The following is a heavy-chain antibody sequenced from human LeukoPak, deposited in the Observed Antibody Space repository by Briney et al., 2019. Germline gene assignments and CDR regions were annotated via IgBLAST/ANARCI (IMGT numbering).Heavy chain of an antibody. CDR3: ARSPTYYYDSSDHGAFDI. D-gene: IGHD3-22*01. V-gene: IGHV3-11*01. J-gene: IGHJ3*02. CDR1: GFTFSDYY. CDR2: ISSSGSTI. Sequence: PGGSLRLSCAASGFTFSDYYMSWIRQAPGKGLEWVSYISSSGSTIYYADSVKGRFTISRDNAKNSLYLQMNSLRAEDTAVYYCARSPTYYYDSSDHGAFDIWGQGTMVTVSS.